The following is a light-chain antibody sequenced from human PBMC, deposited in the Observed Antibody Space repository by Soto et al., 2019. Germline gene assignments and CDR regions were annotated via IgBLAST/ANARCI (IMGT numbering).Light chain of an antibody. Sequence: VMTQAPATLSVSPGERATLSCRASQSVSSNLAWYQQKPGQAPRLLIYGTSTRATGIPARFSGSGSGTEFTLTISSLQSEDFAVYYCQQYSNWPRTFGQGTKVXXK. V-gene: IGKV3-15*01. J-gene: IGKJ1*01. CDR2: GTS. CDR3: QQYSNWPRT. CDR1: QSVSSN.